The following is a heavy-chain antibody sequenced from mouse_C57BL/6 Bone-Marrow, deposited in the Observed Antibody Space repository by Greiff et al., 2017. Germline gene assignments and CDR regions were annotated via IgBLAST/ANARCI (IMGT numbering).Heavy chain of an antibody. D-gene: IGHD2-4*01. CDR2: IYPGSGNT. V-gene: IGHV1-76*01. J-gene: IGHJ3*01. CDR3: ARGGYYDYAWFAY. Sequence: VKLLESGAELVRPGASVKLSCKASGYTFTDYYINWVKQRPGQGLEWIARIYPGSGNTYYNEKFKGKATLTAEKSSSTAYMQLSSLTSEDSAVYFCARGGYYDYAWFAYGGQGTLVTVSA. CDR1: GYTFTDYY.